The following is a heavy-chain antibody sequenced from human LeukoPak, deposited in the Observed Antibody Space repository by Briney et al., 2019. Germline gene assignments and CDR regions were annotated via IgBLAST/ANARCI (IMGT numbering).Heavy chain of an antibody. Sequence: SVSVSCTASGGTYSSYAISWVRQAPGQRLEWMGGNIPTFGTANYAQKFQGRVTITTDESTSTAYMELSSLRSEDTAVYYCAKTKIQLWHYFDYWGQGTLVTVSS. CDR1: GGTYSSYA. CDR2: NIPTFGTA. CDR3: AKTKIQLWHYFDY. D-gene: IGHD5-18*01. J-gene: IGHJ4*02. V-gene: IGHV1-69*05.